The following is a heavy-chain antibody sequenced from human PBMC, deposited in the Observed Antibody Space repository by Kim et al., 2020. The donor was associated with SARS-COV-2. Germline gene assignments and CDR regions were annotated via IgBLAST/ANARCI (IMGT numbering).Heavy chain of an antibody. CDR1: GTTFSSNA. CDR3: AAYKASSTVTCHTTSDY. V-gene: IGHV3-23*01. CDR2: TSSSGDNT. Sequence: GGSLRLSCAASGTTFSSNALSWFRKGPGKGLQWVSATSSSGDNTYSADPAKGRFTTPTDNPSNTLYFQMNTLRAEATAVFSCAAYKASSTVTCHTTSDY. J-gene: IGHJ4*01. D-gene: IGHD3-16*01.